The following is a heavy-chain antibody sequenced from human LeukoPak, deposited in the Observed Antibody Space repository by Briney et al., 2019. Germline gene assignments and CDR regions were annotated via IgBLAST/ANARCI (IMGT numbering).Heavy chain of an antibody. CDR1: GDSVSTNNVA. CDR3: AREDLGAAYFDF. V-gene: IGHV6-1*01. D-gene: IGHD3-16*01. CDR2: TYYRSKWYN. J-gene: IGHJ4*02. Sequence: SQTLSLTCAISGDSVSTNNVAWNWIRQSPSRGLEWLGRTYYRSKWYNDYAVSVKSRITVNPDTSKNQFSLQLNSVTPDDTAIYYCAREDLGAAYFDFWGQGTLVTVSS.